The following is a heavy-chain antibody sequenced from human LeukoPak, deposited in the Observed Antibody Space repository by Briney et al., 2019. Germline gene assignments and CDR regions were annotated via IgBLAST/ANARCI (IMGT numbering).Heavy chain of an antibody. D-gene: IGHD3-10*01. CDR1: GFTFNIYA. CDR2: INDSGDVT. CDR3: ARGGWPFDF. Sequence: GGSLRLSCAASGFTFNIYAMSWVRQAPGKGLEWVSSINDSGDVTNYADSVKGRFTIARDDSKNTVYLEMKSLTAEDTALYYCARGGWPFDFWGQGTLVTVSS. J-gene: IGHJ4*02. V-gene: IGHV3-23*01.